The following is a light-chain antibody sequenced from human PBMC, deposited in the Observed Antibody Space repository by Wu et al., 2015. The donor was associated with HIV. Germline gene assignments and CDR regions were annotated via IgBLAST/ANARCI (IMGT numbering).Light chain of an antibody. Sequence: EIVVTQSPDTLSASPGERATLSCRASQSVSRFLAWYQHKPGQAPRVLIYDTSNRAAGIPTRFSGSGFGTDFTLTISSLEPEDFAVYYCHQRTTWPRTFGQGTKVEVK. CDR3: HQRTTWPRT. CDR1: QSVSRF. CDR2: DTS. J-gene: IGKJ1*01. V-gene: IGKV3-11*01.